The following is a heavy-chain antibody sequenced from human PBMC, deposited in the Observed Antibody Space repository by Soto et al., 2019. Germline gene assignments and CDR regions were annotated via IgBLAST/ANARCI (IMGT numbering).Heavy chain of an antibody. D-gene: IGHD2-2*02. CDR2: IYHSGST. V-gene: IGHV4-4*02. Sequence: QVQLQESGPGLVKPSGTLSLTCAVSGGSISSSNWWSWVRQPPGKGLEWIGEIYHSGSTNYNPSLKRRVTISVDKSKNHVSMMQSSVTAADTAVYYCARTGCSSTSGYRTRYYYYGMDVLGQGATGTVSS. J-gene: IGHJ6*02. CDR3: ARTGCSSTSGYRTRYYYYGMDV. CDR1: GGSISSSNW.